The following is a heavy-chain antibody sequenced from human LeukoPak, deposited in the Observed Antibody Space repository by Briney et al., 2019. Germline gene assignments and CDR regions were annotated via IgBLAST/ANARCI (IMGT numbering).Heavy chain of an antibody. D-gene: IGHD1-26*01. CDR1: GFTFSSYE. J-gene: IGHJ4*01. V-gene: IGHV3-48*03. CDR3: ASSTEWEPIRDY. CDR2: ISSSGSSI. Sequence: GGSLRLSCAASGFTFSSYEMNWVRQAPGKGLEWVSYISSSGSSIYHADSVKGRFTISRDNSRNTVYLQMNSLRAEDTAVYYCASSTEWEPIRDYWGPGTLVTVSS.